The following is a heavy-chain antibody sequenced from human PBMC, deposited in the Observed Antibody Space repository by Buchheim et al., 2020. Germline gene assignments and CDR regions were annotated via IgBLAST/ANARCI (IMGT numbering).Heavy chain of an antibody. CDR3: ARGSKVEMALLEDYYGMDV. CDR1: GFTFSSYA. CDR2: ISYDGSNK. D-gene: IGHD5-24*01. V-gene: IGHV3-30-3*01. J-gene: IGHJ6*02. Sequence: VQLLESGGGLVQPGGSLRLSCAASGFTFSSYAMSWVRQAPGKGLEWVAVISYDGSNKYYADSVKGRFTISRDNSKNTLYLQMNSLRAEDTAVYYCARGSKVEMALLEDYYGMDVWGQGTT.